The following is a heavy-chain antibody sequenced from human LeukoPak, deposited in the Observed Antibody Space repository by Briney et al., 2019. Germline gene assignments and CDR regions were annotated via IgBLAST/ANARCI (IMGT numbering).Heavy chain of an antibody. J-gene: IGHJ4*02. V-gene: IGHV4-34*01. CDR3: ARYREVGATVDY. CDR1: GASFSGYY. CDR2: INHSGST. Sequence: SETLSLTCAVSGASFSGYYWNWIRQFPGKGLEWIGEINHSGSTNYKSSLKSRVTISGDTSKNQFSLKLSSVTAADTAVYYCARYREVGATVDYWGQGTLVTVSS. D-gene: IGHD1-26*01.